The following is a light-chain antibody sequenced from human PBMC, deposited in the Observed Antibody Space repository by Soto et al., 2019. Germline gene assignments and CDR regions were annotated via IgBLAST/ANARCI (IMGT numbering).Light chain of an antibody. J-gene: IGLJ1*01. Sequence: SVLTQPPSASGTPGQRVSISCSGSSSNIGRNFVYWYQQLPGTAPKLIIFRDTQRPSGVPDRFSASKSGTSASLAIRGLRSDDEADYYCATWDDSASAYAFGIGTKVTVL. CDR1: SSNIGRNF. CDR2: RDT. CDR3: ATWDDSASAYA. V-gene: IGLV1-47*01.